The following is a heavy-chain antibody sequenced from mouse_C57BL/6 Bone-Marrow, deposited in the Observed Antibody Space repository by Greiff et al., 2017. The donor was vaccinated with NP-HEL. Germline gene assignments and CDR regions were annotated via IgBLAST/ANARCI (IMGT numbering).Heavy chain of an antibody. V-gene: IGHV5-15*01. CDR1: GFTFSDYG. J-gene: IGHJ2*01. CDR3: ARYYYGLFDY. CDR2: ISNLAYSI. D-gene: IGHD1-1*01. Sequence: EVKVVESGGGLVQPGGSLKLSCAASGFTFSDYGMAWVRQAPRKGPEWVAFISNLAYSIYYADTVTGRFTISRESAKNTLYLEMSSLRSEDTAMYYCARYYYGLFDYWGQGTTLTVSS.